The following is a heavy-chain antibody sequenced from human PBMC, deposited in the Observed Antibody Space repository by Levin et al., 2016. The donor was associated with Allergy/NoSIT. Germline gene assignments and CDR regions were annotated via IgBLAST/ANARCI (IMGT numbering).Heavy chain of an antibody. Sequence: GESLKISCAASGFTFSSYGMHWVRQAPGKGLEWVAVISYDGSNKYYADSVKGRFTISRDNSKNTLYLQMNSLRAEDTAVYYCAKDRAVGAAMVDYWGQGTLVTVSS. V-gene: IGHV3-30*18. CDR2: ISYDGSNK. CDR3: AKDRAVGAAMVDY. J-gene: IGHJ4*02. D-gene: IGHD5-18*01. CDR1: GFTFSSYG.